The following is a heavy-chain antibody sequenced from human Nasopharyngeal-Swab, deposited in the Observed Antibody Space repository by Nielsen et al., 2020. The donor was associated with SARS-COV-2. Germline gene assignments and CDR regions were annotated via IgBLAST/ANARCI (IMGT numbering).Heavy chain of an antibody. CDR1: GFTFSYYT. J-gene: IGHJ4*02. D-gene: IGHD2-2*01. V-gene: IGHV3-21*01. CDR2: ISSIGSYM. Sequence: GESLKISCAASGFTFSYYTKNWVRQAPGQGLEWVSSISSIGSYMYYTDSVKGRFTMSRDNAKNSLYLQMNSLRAEDTAVYYCASDSRYWGQGTLVTVSS. CDR3: ASDSRY.